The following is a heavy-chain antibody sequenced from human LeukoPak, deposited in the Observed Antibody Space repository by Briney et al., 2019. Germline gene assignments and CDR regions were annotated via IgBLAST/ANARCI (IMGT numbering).Heavy chain of an antibody. CDR2: IYSGGST. D-gene: IGHD5-18*01. V-gene: IGHV3-66*01. CDR3: ARGPEGYSYGYYYYYGMDV. J-gene: IGHJ6*02. Sequence: GGSLRLSCAASGFTVSSNYMSWVRQAPGKGLEWVSVIYSGGSTYYADSVKGRFTISRDNSKNTLYLQMNSLRAEDTAVYYCARGPEGYSYGYYYYYGMDVWGQGTTVTVSS. CDR1: GFTVSSNY.